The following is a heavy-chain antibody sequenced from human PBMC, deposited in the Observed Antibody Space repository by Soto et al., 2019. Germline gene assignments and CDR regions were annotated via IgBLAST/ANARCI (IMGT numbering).Heavy chain of an antibody. V-gene: IGHV4-39*01. D-gene: IGHD6-19*01. CDR1: GGSISSSSYY. J-gene: IGHJ4*02. Sequence: QLQLQESGPGLVKPSETLSLTCTVSGGSISSSSYYWGWIRQPPGKGLEWIGSIYYSGSTYYNPSLKSRVTIAVDTSKNQFSLKLSSVTAADTAVYYCASPTGGGWYPKWGQGTLVTVSS. CDR3: ASPTGGGWYPK. CDR2: IYYSGST.